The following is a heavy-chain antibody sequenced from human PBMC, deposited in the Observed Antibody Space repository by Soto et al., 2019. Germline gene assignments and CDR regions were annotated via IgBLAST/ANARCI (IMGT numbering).Heavy chain of an antibody. J-gene: IGHJ5*02. CDR1: GFTFSNAC. CDR3: TTGPRLGSIRGADDT. D-gene: IGHD3-10*01. V-gene: IGHV3-15*07. Sequence: VGSLRLSCAAAGFTFSNACMNWVRQAPGRGLEWVGRMKTKADGGTIDYAAPVKGRFIISRDNSKNTLSLQMNSLKTEDTGVYYCTTGPRLGSIRGADDTWGLGTLVTVS. CDR2: MKTKADGGTI.